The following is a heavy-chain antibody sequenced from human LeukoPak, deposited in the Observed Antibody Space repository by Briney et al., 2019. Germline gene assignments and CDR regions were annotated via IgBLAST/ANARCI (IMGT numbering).Heavy chain of an antibody. CDR1: GGSISSGGYS. V-gene: IGHV4-30-2*01. J-gene: IGHJ3*02. CDR2: IYHSGST. Sequence: SETLSLTCAVSGGSISSGGYSWRWIRQPPGKGLEWIGYIYHSGSTYYNPSLKSRVTISVDRSKNQFSLKLSSVTTADTAVYYCARADIVVVPAAKGAFDIWGQGTMVTVSS. D-gene: IGHD2-2*01. CDR3: ARADIVVVPAAKGAFDI.